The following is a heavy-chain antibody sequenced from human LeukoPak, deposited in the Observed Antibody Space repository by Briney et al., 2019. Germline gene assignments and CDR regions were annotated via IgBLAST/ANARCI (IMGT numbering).Heavy chain of an antibody. J-gene: IGHJ6*03. D-gene: IGHD6-6*01. CDR1: LFSFTVYS. CDR2: IISRSGTI. CDR3: ARDSSSRYYYYYMDV. Sequence: GGGLRVSSAAPLFSFTVYSMSCGSEALGKGRWSGSYIISRSGTIYYADSVRGGFTISRDNAKNSLYLQMNSLRAEDTAVYYCARDSSSRYYYYYMDVSGNGNTVSASS. V-gene: IGHV3-48*01.